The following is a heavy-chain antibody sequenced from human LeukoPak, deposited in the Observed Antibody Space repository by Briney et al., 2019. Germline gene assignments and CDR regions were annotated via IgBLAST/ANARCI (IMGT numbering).Heavy chain of an antibody. D-gene: IGHD1-26*01. CDR2: IYYSGSA. CDR3: ARWEGGSYYDFDY. J-gene: IGHJ4*02. V-gene: IGHV4-59*12. CDR1: GGSISTYY. Sequence: SETLSLTCTVSGGSISTYYWTWIRQPPGKGLGWIGYIYYSGSADYNPSLKSRVTISVDTSKNQFSLKLSSVTAADTAVYYCARWEGGSYYDFDYWGQGTLVTVSS.